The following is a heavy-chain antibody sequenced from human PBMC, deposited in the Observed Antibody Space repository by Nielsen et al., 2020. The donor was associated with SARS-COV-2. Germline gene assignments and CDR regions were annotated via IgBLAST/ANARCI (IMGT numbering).Heavy chain of an antibody. CDR2: IYHSGST. D-gene: IGHD5-24*01. CDR1: GGSISSSNW. V-gene: IGHV4-4*02. CDR3: ASCRDGFYFDL. J-gene: IGHJ2*01. Sequence: GSLRLSCAVSGGSISSSNWWSWVRQPPGKGLEWIGEIYHSGSTNYNPSLKSRVTISVDKSKNQFSLKLSSVTAADTAVYYCASCRDGFYFDLWGRGTLVTVSS.